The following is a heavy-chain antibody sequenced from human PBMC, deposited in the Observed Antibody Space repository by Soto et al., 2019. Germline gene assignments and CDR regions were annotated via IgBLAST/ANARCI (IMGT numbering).Heavy chain of an antibody. V-gene: IGHV1-69*13. CDR2: IIPIFGTA. CDR1: GGTFSSYA. J-gene: IGHJ5*02. D-gene: IGHD5-18*01. CDR3: RNLNSSPRPFDI. Sequence: SVKVSCKASGGTFSSYAISWVRQAPGQGLEWMGGIIPIFGTANYAQKFQGRVTITADESTSTAYMELSSLRSEDTAVYYCRNLNSSPRPFDIWGQGTLVTVSS.